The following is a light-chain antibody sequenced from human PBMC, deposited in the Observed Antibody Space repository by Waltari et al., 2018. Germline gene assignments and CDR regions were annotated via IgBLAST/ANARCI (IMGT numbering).Light chain of an antibody. J-gene: IGKJ1*01. CDR2: WAS. V-gene: IGKV4-1*01. Sequence: DIVMTLSPDSLPVSLGERASITCKSDQSVSYSSNNKNYLAWYRQKPGQPPQLLISWASTREFGVPDRFSGSGSGTDFTLTISSLQAEDVAVYYCQQYYAVPPTFGPGTKVEIK. CDR3: QQYYAVPPT. CDR1: QSVSYSSNNKNY.